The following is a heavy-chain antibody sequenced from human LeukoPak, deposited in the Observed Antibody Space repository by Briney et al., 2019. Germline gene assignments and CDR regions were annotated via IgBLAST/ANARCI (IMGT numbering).Heavy chain of an antibody. CDR2: INHSGRT. Sequence: PSETLSLTCAVYGESLNIYYWSWIRQPPGKGLEWIGEINHSGRTNYNPSLKSRVTISVDTSKNQFSLKLSSVTAADTAVYYCARGGYCSGGSCYYFDYWGQGTLVTVSS. CDR3: ARGGYCSGGSCYYFDY. D-gene: IGHD2-15*01. CDR1: GESLNIYY. V-gene: IGHV4-34*01. J-gene: IGHJ4*02.